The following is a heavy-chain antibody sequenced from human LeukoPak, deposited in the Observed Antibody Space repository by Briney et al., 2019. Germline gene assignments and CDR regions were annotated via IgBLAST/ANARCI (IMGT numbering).Heavy chain of an antibody. J-gene: IGHJ6*03. CDR3: ASTQKGYCSGGSCTYYYYMDV. CDR1: GGSFSGYY. CDR2: INHSGST. D-gene: IGHD2-15*01. Sequence: KPSETLSLTCAVYGGSFSGYYWSWIRQPPGKGLEWIGEINHSGSTNYNPSLKSRVTISVDTSKNQFSLKLSSVTAADTAVYYCASTQKGYCSGGSCTYYYYMDVWGKGTTVTVSS. V-gene: IGHV4-34*01.